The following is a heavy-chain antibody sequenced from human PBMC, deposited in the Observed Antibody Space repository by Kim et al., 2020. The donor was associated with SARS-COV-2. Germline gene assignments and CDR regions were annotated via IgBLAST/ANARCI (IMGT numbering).Heavy chain of an antibody. CDR3: SRDRSGRDYVTYDYYYGMDV. J-gene: IGHJ6*02. Sequence: GGSLRLSCAASGFTFSSYSMNWVRQAPGKGLEWVSSISSSSSYIYYADSVKGRFTISRDNAKKSLYLQMNSLRAEDKAVYYCSRDRSGRDYVTYDYYYGMDVWGQGTTVTVSS. D-gene: IGHD2-21*02. CDR2: ISSSSSYI. V-gene: IGHV3-21*01. CDR1: GFTFSSYS.